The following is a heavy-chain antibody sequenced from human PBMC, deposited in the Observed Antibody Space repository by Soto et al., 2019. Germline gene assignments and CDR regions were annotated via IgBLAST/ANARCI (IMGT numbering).Heavy chain of an antibody. CDR1: GFTFSSYA. J-gene: IGHJ3*02. V-gene: IGHV3-30-3*01. D-gene: IGHD7-27*01. Sequence: QVQLVESGGGVVQPGRSLRLSCAASGFTFSSYAMHWVRQAPGKGLEWVAVISYDGSNKYYADSVKGRFTISRDNSKNTLYLQRNSLRAEDTAVYYCASQKLGQDPDAFDIWGQGTMVTVSS. CDR3: ASQKLGQDPDAFDI. CDR2: ISYDGSNK.